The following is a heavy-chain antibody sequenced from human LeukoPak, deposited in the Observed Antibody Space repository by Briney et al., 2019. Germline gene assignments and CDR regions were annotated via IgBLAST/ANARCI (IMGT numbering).Heavy chain of an antibody. CDR3: ARQPQVAHFDY. J-gene: IGHJ4*02. Sequence: GGSLRLSCAASGFGVSVNYMTWVRQAPGKGLEWVSSITNNGVYTYYTDSVKGRFTISRDNANNSLYLQMNSLSAEDTAIYYCARQPQVAHFDYWGQGTLVSVSS. CDR1: GFGVSVNY. D-gene: IGHD2-15*01. CDR2: ITNNGVYT. V-gene: IGHV3-21*01.